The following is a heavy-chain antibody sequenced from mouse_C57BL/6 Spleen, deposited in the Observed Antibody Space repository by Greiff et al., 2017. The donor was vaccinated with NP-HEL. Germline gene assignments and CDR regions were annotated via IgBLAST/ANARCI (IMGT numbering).Heavy chain of an antibody. D-gene: IGHD2-1*01. J-gene: IGHJ3*01. CDR3: AREGNRFAY. V-gene: IGHV3-6*01. Sequence: EVQLVESGPGLVKPSQSLSLTCSVTGYSITSGYYWNWIRQFPGNKLEWMGYISYDGSNNYNPSLKNRISITRDTSKNQFFLKLNSVTTEDTATYYCAREGNRFAYWGQGTLVTVSA. CDR1: GYSITSGYY. CDR2: ISYDGSN.